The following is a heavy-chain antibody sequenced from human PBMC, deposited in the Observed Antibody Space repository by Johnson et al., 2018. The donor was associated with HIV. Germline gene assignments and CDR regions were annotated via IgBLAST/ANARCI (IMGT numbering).Heavy chain of an antibody. V-gene: IGHV3-33*06. CDR2: IWYDGSNK. J-gene: IGHJ3*02. Sequence: QVQLVESGGGVVQPGRSLRLSCAASGFTFSSYGMHWVRQAPGKGLEWVAVIWYDGSNKYYADSVKGRFNISRDNSKNTMYLQVNSLRAEDTAVYYCAKDQGQWLVAAFDICGQGKMVTVSS. D-gene: IGHD6-19*01. CDR3: AKDQGQWLVAAFDI. CDR1: GFTFSSYG.